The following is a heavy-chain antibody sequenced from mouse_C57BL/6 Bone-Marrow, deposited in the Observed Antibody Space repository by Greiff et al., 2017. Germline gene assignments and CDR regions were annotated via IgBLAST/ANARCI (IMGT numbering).Heavy chain of an antibody. V-gene: IGHV1-81*01. D-gene: IGHD2-4*01. J-gene: IGHJ3*01. CDR1: GYTFTSYG. Sequence: VKLVESGAELARPGASVKLSCKASGYTFTSYGISWVKQRTGQGLEWIGEIYPRSGNTYYNEKFKGKATLTADKSSSTAYMELRSLTSEDSAVYFCARKEDYDGFAYWGQGTLVTVSA. CDR3: ARKEDYDGFAY. CDR2: IYPRSGNT.